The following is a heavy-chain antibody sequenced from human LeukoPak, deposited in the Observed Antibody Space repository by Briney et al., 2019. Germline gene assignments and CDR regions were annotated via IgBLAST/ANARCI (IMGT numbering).Heavy chain of an antibody. Sequence: SSETLSLTCTVSGGSLSSYYSSWVRQPPGEGLGWSGYIYYSGGTNYNPSLKSRVTISVDTSKNQFSLNLSSVTAAATALSYCARDVIAVAGYDSWGARTLGTLSS. CDR2: IYYSGGT. D-gene: IGHD6-19*01. J-gene: IGHJ4*02. CDR1: GGSLSSYY. V-gene: IGHV4-59*01. CDR3: ARDVIAVAGYDS.